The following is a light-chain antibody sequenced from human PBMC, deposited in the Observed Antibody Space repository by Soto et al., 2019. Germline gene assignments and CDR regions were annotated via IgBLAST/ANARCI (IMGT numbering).Light chain of an antibody. CDR3: QSYDSSLTGSV. Sequence: QAVVTQPPSVSGAPGQRGTLSCTGSSSNIGAGYDVHWYQHLPGTAPKLLVYRNINRPSGVPDRFSGSKSGTSASLAITRLQAEDEADYYCQSYDSSLTGSVFGGGTKLTVL. CDR1: SSNIGAGYD. V-gene: IGLV1-40*01. J-gene: IGLJ2*01. CDR2: RNI.